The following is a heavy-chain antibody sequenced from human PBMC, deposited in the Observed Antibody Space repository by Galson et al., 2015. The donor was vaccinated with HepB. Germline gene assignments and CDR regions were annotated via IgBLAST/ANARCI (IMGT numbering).Heavy chain of an antibody. V-gene: IGHV3-30*18. J-gene: IGHJ6*02. CDR1: GFTFSSYG. CDR3: AKDLERGSSWPLDYYYYYGMDV. D-gene: IGHD6-13*01. CDR2: ISYDGSNK. Sequence: SLRLSCAASGFTFSSYGMHWVRQAPGKGLEWVAVISYDGSNKYYADSVKGRFTISRDNSKNTLYLQTNSLRAEDTAVYYCAKDLERGSSWPLDYYYYYGMDVWGQGTTVTVSS.